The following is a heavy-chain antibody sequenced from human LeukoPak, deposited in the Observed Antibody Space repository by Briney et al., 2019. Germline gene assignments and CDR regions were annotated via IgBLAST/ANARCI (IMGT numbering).Heavy chain of an antibody. D-gene: IGHD3-10*01. CDR2: IYYSGST. Sequence: TSETLSLTCTVSGGSISSSSYYWGWIRQPPGKGLEWIGSIYYSGSTYYNPSLKSRVTISVDTSKNQFSLKLSSVTAADTAVYYCARSITMVRGAQLRFDPWGQGTLVTVSS. CDR3: ARSITMVRGAQLRFDP. J-gene: IGHJ5*02. V-gene: IGHV4-39*07. CDR1: GGSISSSSYY.